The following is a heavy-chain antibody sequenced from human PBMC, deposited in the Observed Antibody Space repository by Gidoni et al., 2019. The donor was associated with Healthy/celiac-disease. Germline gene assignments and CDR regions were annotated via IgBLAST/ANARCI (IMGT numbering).Heavy chain of an antibody. D-gene: IGHD3-10*01. J-gene: IGHJ5*02. Sequence: EVQLLESGGGLVQPGGSLRLSCAASGFTFSSYAMSWVRQAPGKGLGWVSAISGSGGSTYYADSVKGRFTISRDNSKNTLYLQMNSLRAEDTAVYYCAKDPPGYYYGSGSGGSWFDPWGQGTLVTVSS. CDR2: ISGSGGST. CDR1: GFTFSSYA. CDR3: AKDPPGYYYGSGSGGSWFDP. V-gene: IGHV3-23*01.